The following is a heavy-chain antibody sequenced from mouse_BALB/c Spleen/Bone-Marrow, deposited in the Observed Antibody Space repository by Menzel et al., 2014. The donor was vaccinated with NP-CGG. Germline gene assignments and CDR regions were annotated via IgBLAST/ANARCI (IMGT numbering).Heavy chain of an antibody. V-gene: IGHV7-1*02. CDR2: SRNKAKYYTT. CDR1: GFTFSDFY. J-gene: IGHJ3*01. Sequence: EVKLMESGGGLVQPGDSLRLSCATSGFTFSDFYMEWVRQPPGKRLEWIAASRNKAKYYTTEYSASVKGRSIASRDTSQSVLYLQMNALRAEDTAIYYCARDVGYGNYFVYWGQGTLVTVSA. CDR3: ARDVGYGNYFVY. D-gene: IGHD2-10*02.